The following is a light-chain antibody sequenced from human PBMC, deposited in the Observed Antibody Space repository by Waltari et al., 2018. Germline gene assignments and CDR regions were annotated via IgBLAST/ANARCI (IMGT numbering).Light chain of an antibody. J-gene: IGLJ2*01. V-gene: IGLV2-11*02. Sequence: QSALTQPRSVSGSPGQSVTISCTGTSRDVGGYNYSSWYQQHPGKAPKLMIYDVSKRPSGVPDRFSGSKSGNTASLTISGLQTEDEADYYCCSFAGSHTYVVFGGGTKLTVL. CDR1: SRDVGGYNY. CDR3: CSFAGSHTYVV. CDR2: DVS.